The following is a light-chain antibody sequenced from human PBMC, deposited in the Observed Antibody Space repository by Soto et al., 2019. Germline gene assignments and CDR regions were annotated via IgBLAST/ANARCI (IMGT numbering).Light chain of an antibody. Sequence: QSVLTQPASVSGSPGQSITISCTGTSSDVGGYNYVSWYQQHPGKAPKLMIYEVTNRPSGVSNRFSGSKSGNTASLTIFGLQAEDEADYYCSSYTSSSTLVLGGGTQLTVL. J-gene: IGLJ3*02. CDR2: EVT. CDR1: SSDVGGYNY. V-gene: IGLV2-14*01. CDR3: SSYTSSSTLV.